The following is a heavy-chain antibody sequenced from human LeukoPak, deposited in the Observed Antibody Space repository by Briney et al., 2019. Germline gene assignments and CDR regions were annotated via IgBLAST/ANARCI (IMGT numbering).Heavy chain of an antibody. CDR2: MNPNSGDT. CDR1: GYSFTSYD. V-gene: IGHV1-8*01. D-gene: IGHD5-12*01. Sequence: ASVKVSCKASGYSFTSYDINWVRQATGQGLEWMGWMNPNSGDTGYAQKFQGRVTMTRDTSISTAYMELSSLRPEDTAVYYCARGLPVWWLTPTANWFDPWGQGTLVTVSS. J-gene: IGHJ5*02. CDR3: ARGLPVWWLTPTANWFDP.